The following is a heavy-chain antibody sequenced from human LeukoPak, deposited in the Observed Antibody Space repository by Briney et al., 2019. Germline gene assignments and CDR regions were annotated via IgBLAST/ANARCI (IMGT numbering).Heavy chain of an antibody. J-gene: IGHJ3*02. V-gene: IGHV3-66*01. Sequence: GGSLRLSCAASGFTVSSNYMSWVRQAPGKGLEWVSVIYSGGSTYYADSVKGRFTISRDNSKNTLYLQMNSLRAEDTAVYYCAREGRIAAAGMDAFDIWGQRTMVTVSS. CDR3: AREGRIAAAGMDAFDI. CDR2: IYSGGST. D-gene: IGHD6-13*01. CDR1: GFTVSSNY.